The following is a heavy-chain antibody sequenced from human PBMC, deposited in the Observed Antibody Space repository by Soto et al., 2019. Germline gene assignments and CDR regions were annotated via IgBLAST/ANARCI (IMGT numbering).Heavy chain of an antibody. CDR1: GFTFTSSA. CDR3: AADRQMATIYYYYGMDV. CDR2: IVVGSGNT. J-gene: IGHJ6*02. D-gene: IGHD5-12*01. V-gene: IGHV1-58*01. Sequence: SVKVSCKASGFTFTSSAVQWVRQARGQRLEWIGWIVVGSGNTNYAQKFQERVTITRDMSTSTAYMELSSLRSEDTAVYYCAADRQMATIYYYYGMDVWGQGATVTVSS.